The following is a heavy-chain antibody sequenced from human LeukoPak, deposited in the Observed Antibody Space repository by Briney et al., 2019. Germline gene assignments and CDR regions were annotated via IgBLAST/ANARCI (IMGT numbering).Heavy chain of an antibody. CDR3: ANRPLNSASGWYGVDY. D-gene: IGHD6-19*01. Sequence: PGGSLRHFCAAPGFTLSTYAMSWVRQAPGKGLEWVSAISGSGGTTYYADSVKGRFTISRDNSKNTLYLQMNSLRAEDTAVYYCANRPLNSASGWYGVDYWGQGTLVTVSS. V-gene: IGHV3-23*01. CDR1: GFTLSTYA. J-gene: IGHJ4*02. CDR2: ISGSGGTT.